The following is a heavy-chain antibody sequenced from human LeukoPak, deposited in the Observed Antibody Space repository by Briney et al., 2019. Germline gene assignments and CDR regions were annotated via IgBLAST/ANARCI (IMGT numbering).Heavy chain of an antibody. CDR1: GFTFTSHA. J-gene: IGHJ4*02. Sequence: GRSLRLSCAASGFTFTSHAVHWVRQAPGKGLEWVAVLSDAGRVTLYSDSVKGRFTVSRDNPNNTLFLQMNSLRAEDSAVYYCARDIRGYIQSDGYFDYWGRGTLVTVSS. CDR3: ARDIRGYIQSDGYFDY. V-gene: IGHV3-30*04. CDR2: LSDAGRVT. D-gene: IGHD1-1*01.